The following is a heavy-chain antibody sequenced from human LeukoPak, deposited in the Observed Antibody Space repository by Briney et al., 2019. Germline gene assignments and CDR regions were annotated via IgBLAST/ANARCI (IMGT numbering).Heavy chain of an antibody. D-gene: IGHD4-17*01. Sequence: ASVKVSFKASGYTFTAYYMHWVRQAPGQGLEWMGWINPNSGGTNCAQKFQGRVTMTRDTSISTAYMELTRLRSDDTAVYYCARDNGDYWFDYWGQGTLVTVSS. V-gene: IGHV1-2*02. CDR3: ARDNGDYWFDY. CDR1: GYTFTAYY. CDR2: INPNSGGT. J-gene: IGHJ4*02.